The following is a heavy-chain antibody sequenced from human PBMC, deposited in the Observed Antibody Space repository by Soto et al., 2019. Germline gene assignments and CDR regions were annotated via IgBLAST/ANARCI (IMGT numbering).Heavy chain of an antibody. D-gene: IGHD6-6*01. CDR2: MNPDSGHT. Sequence: ALVKLSCKASGYTFTSYDINCVLQATRQGPEWMGWMNPDSGHTGYARKFRDRISMTRNTSITTAYMELPSLRSDDTAIYSCARGRVRYSCSNCFDPCGRRPLVTVSS. J-gene: IGHJ5*02. V-gene: IGHV1-8*01. CDR3: ARGRVRYSCSNCFDP. CDR1: GYTFTSYD.